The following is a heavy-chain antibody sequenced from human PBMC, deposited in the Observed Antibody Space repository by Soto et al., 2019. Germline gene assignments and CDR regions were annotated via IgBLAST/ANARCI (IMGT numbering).Heavy chain of an antibody. CDR2: IYHSGRT. Sequence: SETLSLTCAVSGGSISSGGDSWNWVRQPLGKGLEWIGYIYHSGRTYYTPPLKSRVTISVDKSKNQFSLKLTSVTAADTAVYYCARDQLEGNWFDPWGQGTLVTVSS. D-gene: IGHD1-1*01. CDR3: ARDQLEGNWFDP. CDR1: GGSISSGGDS. J-gene: IGHJ5*02. V-gene: IGHV4-30-2*01.